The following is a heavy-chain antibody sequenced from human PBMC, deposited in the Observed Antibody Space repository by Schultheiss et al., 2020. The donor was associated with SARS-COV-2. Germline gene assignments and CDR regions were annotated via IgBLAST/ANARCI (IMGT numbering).Heavy chain of an antibody. D-gene: IGHD3-22*01. Sequence: GGSLRLSCAASGFTFSSYEMNWVRQAPGKGLEWVSYISSSGSTIYYADSVKGRFTISRDNAKNSLYLQMNSLRAEDTAVYYCAKDNYYDSSGYLRLGYFDYWGQGTLVTVSS. V-gene: IGHV3-48*03. CDR2: ISSSGSTI. CDR1: GFTFSSYE. CDR3: AKDNYYDSSGYLRLGYFDY. J-gene: IGHJ4*02.